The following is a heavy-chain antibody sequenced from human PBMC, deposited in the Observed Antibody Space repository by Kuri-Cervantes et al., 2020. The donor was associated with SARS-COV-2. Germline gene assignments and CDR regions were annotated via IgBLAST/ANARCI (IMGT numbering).Heavy chain of an antibody. D-gene: IGHD2-2*01. CDR1: GGSISSYY. CDR3: ARRPGYCSSTSCQEAYYGMDV. Sequence: SETLSLTCTVSGGSISSYYWSWIRQPPGKGLEWIGYIYYSGSTNYNPSLKSRVTTSVDTSKNQFSLKLSSVTAADTAVYYCARRPGYCSSTSCQEAYYGMDVWGQGTTVTVSS. J-gene: IGHJ6*02. CDR2: IYYSGST. V-gene: IGHV4-59*08.